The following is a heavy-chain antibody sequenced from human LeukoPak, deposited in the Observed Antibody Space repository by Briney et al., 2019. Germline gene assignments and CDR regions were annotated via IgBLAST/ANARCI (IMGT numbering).Heavy chain of an antibody. V-gene: IGHV3-23*01. Sequence: GGSLRLSCAASGFTFSGYAMSWVRQAPGKGLEWVSSIDISGGSTYYADSVQGRFTISRDNSKNTLYLEMNSLRAEDTALYYCANEVRPNDYWGQGTLVTVSS. CDR1: GFTFSGYA. J-gene: IGHJ4*02. CDR2: IDISGGST. D-gene: IGHD1-1*01. CDR3: ANEVRPNDY.